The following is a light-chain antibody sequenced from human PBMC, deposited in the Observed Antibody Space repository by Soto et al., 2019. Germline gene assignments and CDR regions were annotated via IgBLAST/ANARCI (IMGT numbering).Light chain of an antibody. J-gene: IGLJ2*01. Sequence: QSALTQPASVSGSPGQSITISCTGTNGDVGSYDLVFWYQRYPGEAPKLIIYEVNKRPSGISNRFSGSKSGNTASLTISGLQAEDEAEYDCCSYAGSNSLIFGGGTKLTVL. CDR1: NGDVGSYDL. CDR3: CSYAGSNSLI. CDR2: EVN. V-gene: IGLV2-23*02.